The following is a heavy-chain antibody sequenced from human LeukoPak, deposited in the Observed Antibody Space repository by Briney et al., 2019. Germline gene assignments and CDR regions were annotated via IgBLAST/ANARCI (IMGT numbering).Heavy chain of an antibody. Sequence: GGSLRLSCAASGFTFSSYSMNWVRQAPGKGLEWVSFISGSSDYIYYADSLKGRFTVSRDNAKNSLYLQVNSLRAEDTAIYYCARAGGFCSGGSCSYYYHMDVWGKGTTVTVSS. CDR1: GFTFSSYS. V-gene: IGHV3-21*01. CDR3: ARAGGFCSGGSCSYYYHMDV. CDR2: ISGSSDYI. J-gene: IGHJ6*03. D-gene: IGHD2-15*01.